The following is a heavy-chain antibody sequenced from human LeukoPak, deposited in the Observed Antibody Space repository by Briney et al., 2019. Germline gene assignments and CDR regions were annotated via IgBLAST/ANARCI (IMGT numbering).Heavy chain of an antibody. J-gene: IGHJ4*02. CDR3: TRYDTVTYARRSFDY. Sequence: GGTLRLSCAVSGITLSNYGMSWVRQAQGQGLGWVAGISDRGSRTNYADSVKGRFTISTDNPKNTLYLQMNSLRAEDTAVYYCTRYDTVTYARRSFDYWGQGALVTVSS. CDR2: ISDRGSRT. V-gene: IGHV3-23*01. D-gene: IGHD3-9*01. CDR1: GITLSNYG.